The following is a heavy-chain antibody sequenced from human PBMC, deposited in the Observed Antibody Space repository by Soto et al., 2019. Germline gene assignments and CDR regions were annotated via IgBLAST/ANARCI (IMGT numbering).Heavy chain of an antibody. D-gene: IGHD3-3*01. V-gene: IGHV3-30*18. CDR3: AKDTTYYDFWSGYYHFDS. Sequence: QVQLVESGGGVVQPGRSLRLSCAASGFTFSSYGMHWVRQAPGKGLEWVAVISYDGSNKYYADSVKGRFTLSRDNSTNPLYLHMNSLRAEDTAVYYCAKDTTYYDFWSGYYHFDSWGQGTLVTVSS. J-gene: IGHJ4*02. CDR2: ISYDGSNK. CDR1: GFTFSSYG.